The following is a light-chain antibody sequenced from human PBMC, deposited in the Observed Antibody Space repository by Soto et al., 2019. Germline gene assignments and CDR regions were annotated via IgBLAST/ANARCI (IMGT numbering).Light chain of an antibody. Sequence: QSVLTQPASVSGSPGQSITISCTGTSGDIGAYNYVCWYQRQSGKAPKLIIYEVSYRPSGVSNRFSGSKSGNTASLTISGLQAEDEADYYCSSFTTSRAYVFGLGTKVTVL. V-gene: IGLV2-14*01. CDR1: SGDIGAYNY. CDR3: SSFTTSRAYV. CDR2: EVS. J-gene: IGLJ1*01.